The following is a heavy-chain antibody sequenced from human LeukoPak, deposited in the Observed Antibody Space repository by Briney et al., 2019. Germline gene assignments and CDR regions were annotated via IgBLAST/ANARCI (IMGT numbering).Heavy chain of an antibody. V-gene: IGHV4-34*01. Sequence: SETLSLTCVVYGGSFSGYYWTWLRQSPGKGLEWIGEINRGGDTNYNPSLKSRATISVDTSKSQFSLKLSSVTAADTAVYYCARGTGSGSYLHGWGQGTLVTVSS. J-gene: IGHJ1*01. CDR2: INRGGDT. D-gene: IGHD3-10*01. CDR1: GGSFSGYY. CDR3: ARGTGSGSYLHG.